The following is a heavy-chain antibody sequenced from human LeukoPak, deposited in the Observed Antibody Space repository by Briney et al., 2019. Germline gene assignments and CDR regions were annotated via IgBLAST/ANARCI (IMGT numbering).Heavy chain of an antibody. J-gene: IGHJ5*02. CDR2: ISAYNGKT. CDR1: GCTFTNYN. D-gene: IGHD3-10*01. V-gene: IGHV1-18*01. CDR3: AKDDEEFGELSWFDP. Sequence: ASVKVSCKASGCTFTNYNITWVRQAPGQGLEWLGWISAYNGKTNYAQKFQGRVTMTTEKSTTTAYMELTSLRFDDTAVYYCAKDDEEFGELSWFDPWGQGTLVTVSS.